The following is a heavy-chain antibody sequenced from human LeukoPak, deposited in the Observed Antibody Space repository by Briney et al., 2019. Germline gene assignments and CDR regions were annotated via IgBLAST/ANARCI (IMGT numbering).Heavy chain of an antibody. CDR1: GFTFSGSA. CDR2: VRSKANSYAT. CDR3: TQYFGVVTAGEAFDI. J-gene: IGHJ3*02. D-gene: IGHD3-3*01. V-gene: IGHV3-73*01. Sequence: PGGSLRLSCAASGFTFSGSAMHWVRQASGKGLEWVGRVRSKANSYATAYAASVKGRFTISRDDSKNTAYLQMNSLKTEDTAVYYCTQYFGVVTAGEAFDIWGQGTMVTVSS.